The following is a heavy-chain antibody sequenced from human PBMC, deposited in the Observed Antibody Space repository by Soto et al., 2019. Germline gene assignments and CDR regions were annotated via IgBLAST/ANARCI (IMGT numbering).Heavy chain of an antibody. CDR1: GDTFTSNA. J-gene: IGHJ5*02. CDR3: ARVHDSYSPQPINWFDP. Sequence: ASVKVSCEASGDTFTSNALDCVRQAPGQRLEWTGWINAGNGNTKHSQKFQGRVTITRDTSATTGYMELSSLRSEDTAVYYCARVHDSYSPQPINWFDPWGQGTLVTVSS. D-gene: IGHD2-21*02. V-gene: IGHV1-3*01. CDR2: INAGNGNT.